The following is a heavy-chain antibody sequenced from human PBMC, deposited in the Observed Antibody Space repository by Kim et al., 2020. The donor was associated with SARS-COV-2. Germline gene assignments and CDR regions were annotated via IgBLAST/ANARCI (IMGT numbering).Heavy chain of an antibody. D-gene: IGHD3-16*01. V-gene: IGHV3-9*01. J-gene: IGHJ6*02. CDR1: GFDFGKYA. CDR2: ITWNSDSM. Sequence: GGSLRLSCAASGFDFGKYAMHWVRQAPGKGLEWVSHITWNSDSMGYADSVRGRFTISRDNAKKSLYLQMNSLRSEDTAIYYCATHGFPYSIDAWGQGST. CDR3: ATHGFPYSIDA.